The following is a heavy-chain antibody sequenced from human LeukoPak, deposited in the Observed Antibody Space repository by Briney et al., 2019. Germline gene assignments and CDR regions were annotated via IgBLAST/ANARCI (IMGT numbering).Heavy chain of an antibody. D-gene: IGHD2-15*01. J-gene: IGHJ4*02. V-gene: IGHV6-1*01. Sequence: SQTLSLTCAISGDSVFSNTAAWNWIRQPPSRGLEWLGRTYYRSKWYTDYAVSVKSRITINPDPSTNQFALQLNSVTPEDTAVYYCARDGWPAFDYWGQGTLVTVSS. CDR2: TYYRSKWYT. CDR3: ARDGWPAFDY. CDR1: GDSVFSNTAA.